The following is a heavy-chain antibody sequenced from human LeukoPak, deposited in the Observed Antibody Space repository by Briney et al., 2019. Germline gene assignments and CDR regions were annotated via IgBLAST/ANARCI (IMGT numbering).Heavy chain of an antibody. D-gene: IGHD3-10*01. J-gene: IGHJ5*02. Sequence: GGSLRLSCAASGFTFSSYWMSWVRQAPGKGLEWVSGINWNGGSTGYADSVKGRFTISRDNAKNSLYLQMNSLRAEDTAVYYCARDYYGSGSGVFDPWGQGTLVTVSS. CDR3: ARDYYGSGSGVFDP. CDR2: INWNGGST. CDR1: GFTFSSYW. V-gene: IGHV3-20*04.